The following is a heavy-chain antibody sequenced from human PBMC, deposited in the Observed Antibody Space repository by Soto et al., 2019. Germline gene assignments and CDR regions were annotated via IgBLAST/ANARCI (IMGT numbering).Heavy chain of an antibody. V-gene: IGHV4-31*03. CDR3: ARAWVGYYDSSGYTYYFDY. CDR2: IYYSGST. D-gene: IGHD3-22*01. J-gene: IGHJ4*02. Sequence: SETLSLTCTVSGGSISSGGYYWSWIRQHPGKGLEWIGYIYYSGSTYYNPSLKSRVTISVDTSKNQFSLKLSSVAAADTAVYYCARAWVGYYDSSGYTYYFDYLCQGTLVTVSS. CDR1: GGSISSGGYY.